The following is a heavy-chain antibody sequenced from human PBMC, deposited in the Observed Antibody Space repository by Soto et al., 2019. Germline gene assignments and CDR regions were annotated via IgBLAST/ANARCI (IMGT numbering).Heavy chain of an antibody. J-gene: IGHJ3*01. CDR1: GFTFSDYA. CDR2: ISIDGDNK. CDR3: AREDDFWSGFYTPNGAFDV. Sequence: QVHLVESGGGVVQPGKSLRLSCAGSGFTFSDYAMHWVRQAPGKGLEWVAVISIDGDNKYYTDSVKGRFTISRDKSKNTLYLQMNNLRTEDTAIYHCAREDDFWSGFYTPNGAFDVWGQGTMVTVSS. V-gene: IGHV3-30-3*01. D-gene: IGHD3-3*01.